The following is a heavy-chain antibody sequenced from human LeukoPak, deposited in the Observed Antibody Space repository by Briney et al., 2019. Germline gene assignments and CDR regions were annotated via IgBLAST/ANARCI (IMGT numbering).Heavy chain of an antibody. D-gene: IGHD3-10*01. CDR1: GGSISSSSYY. J-gene: IGHJ5*02. CDR2: IYYSGST. CDR3: ASLPPLWFGELSSNGNWFDP. Sequence: PSETLSLTCTVSGGSISSSSYYWGWIRQPPGKGLEWIVSIYYSGSTYYNPSLKSRVTISVDTSKNQFSLKLSSVTAADTAVYYCASLPPLWFGELSSNGNWFDPWGQGTLVTVSS. V-gene: IGHV4-39*01.